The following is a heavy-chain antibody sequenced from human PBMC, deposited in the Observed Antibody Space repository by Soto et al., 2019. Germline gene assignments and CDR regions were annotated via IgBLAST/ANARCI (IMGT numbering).Heavy chain of an antibody. CDR1: GYTFTGYY. CDR3: ARVSITGTAMYYFDY. D-gene: IGHD1-7*01. V-gene: IGHV1-2*02. J-gene: IGHJ4*02. Sequence: ASVKVSCKASGYTFTGYYMHWVRQAPGQGLEWMGWINPNSGGTNYAQKFQGRVTMTRDTSTSTVYMELSSLRSEDTAVYYCARVSITGTAMYYFDYWGQGTLVTVSS. CDR2: INPNSGGT.